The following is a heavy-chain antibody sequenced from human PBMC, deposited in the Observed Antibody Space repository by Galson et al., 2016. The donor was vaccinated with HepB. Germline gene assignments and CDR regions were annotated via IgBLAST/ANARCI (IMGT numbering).Heavy chain of an antibody. D-gene: IGHD1-7*01. CDR2: ISSSRSYT. Sequence: SLRLSCAASGFTFSDYYMSWIRQAPGKGLEWVSYISSSRSYTKYADSVKGRFTISRDNAKNSLYLQMNSLRAEDTAVYYCAKAPNPGTTLYPLDYWGQGSLVTVSS. CDR1: GFTFSDYY. J-gene: IGHJ4*02. V-gene: IGHV3-11*05. CDR3: AKAPNPGTTLYPLDY.